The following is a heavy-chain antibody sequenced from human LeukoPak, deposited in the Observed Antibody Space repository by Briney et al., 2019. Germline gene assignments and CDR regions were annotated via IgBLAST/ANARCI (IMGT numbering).Heavy chain of an antibody. V-gene: IGHV4-4*07. CDR3: ARDPTYYDFWDMDV. D-gene: IGHD3-3*01. Sequence: SETLSLTCTVSGGSINSYYWSWIRQPAGKGLEWIGRIYTSGSTNYNPSLKSRVTMSVDTPKNQFSLKLSSVTAADTAVYYCARDPTYYDFWDMDVWGKGTTVTVSS. CDR2: IYTSGST. J-gene: IGHJ6*03. CDR1: GGSINSYY.